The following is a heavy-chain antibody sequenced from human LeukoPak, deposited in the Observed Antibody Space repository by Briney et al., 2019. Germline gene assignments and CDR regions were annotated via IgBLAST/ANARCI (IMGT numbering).Heavy chain of an antibody. D-gene: IGHD3-22*01. CDR1: GGTFRSYA. V-gene: IGHV1-69*06. CDR3: ARDHISGYFNDAFDI. Sequence: SVKVSCKASGGTFRSYAINWVRQASGQGLEWMGGIIPIFDTANNAQKFQGRVTITADKSTSTAYMELSSLTSEDTAVYYCARDHISGYFNDAFDIWGQGTMVTVSS. CDR2: IIPIFDTA. J-gene: IGHJ3*02.